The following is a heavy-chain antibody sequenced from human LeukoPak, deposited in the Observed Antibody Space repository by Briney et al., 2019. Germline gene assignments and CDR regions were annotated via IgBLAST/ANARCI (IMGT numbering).Heavy chain of an antibody. V-gene: IGHV3-23*01. J-gene: IGHJ3*02. Sequence: PGGSLRLSCAASGFTFSSYAMSWVRHAPVKGLEWVSAISGSGGSTYYADSVKGRFTISRANSKNTLYLQMNSLRAEDTAVYYCASSSYDSSGTRGAFDIWGQGTMVTVSS. D-gene: IGHD3-22*01. CDR1: GFTFSSYA. CDR2: ISGSGGST. CDR3: ASSSYDSSGTRGAFDI.